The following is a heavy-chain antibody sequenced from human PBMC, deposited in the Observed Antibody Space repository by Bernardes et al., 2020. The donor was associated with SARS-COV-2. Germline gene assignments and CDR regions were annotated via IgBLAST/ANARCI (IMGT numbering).Heavy chain of an antibody. J-gene: IGHJ6*02. V-gene: IGHV4-59*08. CDR1: GGSISSYY. D-gene: IGHD3-10*01. Sequence: SETLSLTCTVSGGSISSYYWSWIRQPPGKGLEWIGYIYYRGSTNYNPSLESRVTISVDTSKNQFSLKLSSVTAADTAVYYCARHDITMVRGTPLYYYGMDVWGQGTTVTVSS. CDR2: IYYRGST. CDR3: ARHDITMVRGTPLYYYGMDV.